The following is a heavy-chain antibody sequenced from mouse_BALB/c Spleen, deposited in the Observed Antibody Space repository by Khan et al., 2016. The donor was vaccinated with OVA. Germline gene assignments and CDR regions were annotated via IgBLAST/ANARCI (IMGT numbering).Heavy chain of an antibody. D-gene: IGHD2-2*01. J-gene: IGHJ4*01. CDR3: ARSVVNYHAMDY. V-gene: IGHV5-9-3*01. Sequence: EVELVESGGGLVKPGGSLKFSCSASGFTFSNYAMSWVRQTPEKRLECVATISTGGHYTFYPDSVTGRFTISRDNAKKTLYLQMSSLRSEDQARNYGARSVVNYHAMDYWGQGTSVTVSS. CDR2: ISTGGHYT. CDR1: GFTFSNYA.